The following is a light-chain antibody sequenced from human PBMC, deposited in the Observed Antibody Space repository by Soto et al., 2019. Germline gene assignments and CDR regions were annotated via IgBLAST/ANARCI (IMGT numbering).Light chain of an antibody. CDR3: QHYNSYSEA. CDR1: QTISSW. J-gene: IGKJ1*01. CDR2: KAS. Sequence: DLPMTQSPYTLSGSVGDRVTITCRASQTISSWLAWYQQKPGKAPKLLIYKASTLKSGVPSRFSGSGSGTEFTLTISSLQPDDFATYYCQHYNSYSEAFGQGTKVDIK. V-gene: IGKV1-5*03.